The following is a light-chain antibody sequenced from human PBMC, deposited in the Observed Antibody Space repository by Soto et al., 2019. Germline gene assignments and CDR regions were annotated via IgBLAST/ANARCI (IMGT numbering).Light chain of an antibody. CDR2: GAS. J-gene: IGKJ4*01. CDR1: QSVSSSY. V-gene: IGKV3-20*01. CDR3: QQYGSSPFT. Sequence: NVLTQSPGAQTMSPGERATLSCRASQSVSSSYLAWYQQKPGQAPRLLIYGASSRATGIPDRFSGSGSGTDFTLTISRLELEDFAVYYCQQYGSSPFTFGGGTKVEIK.